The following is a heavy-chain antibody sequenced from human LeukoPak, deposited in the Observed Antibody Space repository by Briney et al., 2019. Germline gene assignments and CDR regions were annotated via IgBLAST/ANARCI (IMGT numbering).Heavy chain of an antibody. Sequence: ASVKVSCKASGYTFTSYGISWVRQAPGQGLEWMGWISPYNGNTNYAQKLQGRVTMTTDTSTSTAYMELRSLRSDDTAVYYCARGGYSSGRNYYYYGMDVWGQGTTVTVSS. CDR3: ARGGYSSGRNYYYYGMDV. D-gene: IGHD6-19*01. CDR1: GYTFTSYG. V-gene: IGHV1-18*01. J-gene: IGHJ6*02. CDR2: ISPYNGNT.